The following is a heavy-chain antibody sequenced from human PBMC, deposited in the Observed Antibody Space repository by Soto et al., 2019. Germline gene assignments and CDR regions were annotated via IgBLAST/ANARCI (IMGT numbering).Heavy chain of an antibody. J-gene: IGHJ3*02. CDR2: IYYSGST. CDR1: GGSISSGDYY. D-gene: IGHD3-22*01. V-gene: IGHV4-30-4*01. Sequence: QVQLQESGPGLVKPSQTLSLTCTVSGGSISSGDYYWSWIRQPPGKGLEWIGYIYYSGSTYYNPSIKSRVTISVDTSKNLFSLKLSSVTAADTAVYYCARDIPDGGYDSSGYYSIAFDIWGQGTMVTVSS. CDR3: ARDIPDGGYDSSGYYSIAFDI.